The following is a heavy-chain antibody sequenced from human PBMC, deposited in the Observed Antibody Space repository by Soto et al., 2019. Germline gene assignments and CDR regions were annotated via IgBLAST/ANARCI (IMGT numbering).Heavy chain of an antibody. V-gene: IGHV3-23*01. CDR1: GFTFSSYA. D-gene: IGHD3-9*01. CDR2: ISGSGGST. CDR3: AASTLYFDWLLDLDY. Sequence: QPGGSLRLSCAASGFTFSSYAMSWVRQAPGKGLEWVSAISGSGGSTYYADSVKGRFTISRDNSKNTLYLQMNSLRAEDTAVYYCAASTLYFDWLLDLDYWGQGTLVTVSS. J-gene: IGHJ4*02.